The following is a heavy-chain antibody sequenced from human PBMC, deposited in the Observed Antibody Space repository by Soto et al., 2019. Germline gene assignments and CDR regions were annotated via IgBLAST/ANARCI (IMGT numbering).Heavy chain of an antibody. J-gene: IGHJ6*02. CDR2: IYYSGST. CDR1: GGSVSSGSYY. D-gene: IGHD5-12*01. V-gene: IGHV4-61*01. CDR3: ARGVATIPPYYYYYGMDV. Sequence: PSETLSLTCTVSGGSVSSGSYYWSWIRQPPGKGLEWIGYIYYSGSTNYNPSLKSRVTISVVTSKNQFSLKLSSVTAADTAVYYCARGVATIPPYYYYYGMDVWGQGTTVTVSS.